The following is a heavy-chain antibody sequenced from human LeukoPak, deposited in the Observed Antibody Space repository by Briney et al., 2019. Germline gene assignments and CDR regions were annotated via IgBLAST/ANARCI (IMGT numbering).Heavy chain of an antibody. D-gene: IGHD3-10*01. CDR2: IYTSGST. Sequence: PSETLSLTCTVSGGSISSYYWSWIRQPAGKGLEWIGRIYTSGSTNYNPSLKSRVTISVDTSKNQFSLKLSSVTAADTAVYYCARALKVRGAIRYYFDYWGQGTLVTVSS. J-gene: IGHJ4*02. CDR1: GGSISSYY. CDR3: ARALKVRGAIRYYFDY. V-gene: IGHV4-4*07.